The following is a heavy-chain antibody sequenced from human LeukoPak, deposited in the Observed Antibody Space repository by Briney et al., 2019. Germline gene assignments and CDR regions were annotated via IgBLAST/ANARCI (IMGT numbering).Heavy chain of an antibody. D-gene: IGHD1-26*01. CDR3: AKHLALVGATTTYDY. CDR2: IRGSGDST. J-gene: IGHJ4*02. Sequence: GGSLRLSCAASGFTFSRYSMNWVRQAPGKGLEWVSGIRGSGDSTYYADSVKGRFTISRDNSKNTLYLQMNSLRAEDTAVYYCAKHLALVGATTTYDYWGQGTLVIVSS. V-gene: IGHV3-23*01. CDR1: GFTFSRYS.